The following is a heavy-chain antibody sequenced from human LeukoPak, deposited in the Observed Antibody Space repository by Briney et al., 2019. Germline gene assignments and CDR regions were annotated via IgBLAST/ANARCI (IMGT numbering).Heavy chain of an antibody. CDR2: ITYDDSNK. V-gene: IGHV3-30*02. D-gene: IGHD6-13*01. CDR3: ARDSRPFSSSWLYFDY. J-gene: IGHJ4*02. Sequence: PGGSLRLSCAASGFSFSNYGVHWVRQAPGKGLEWVAFITYDDSNKLYAKSVKGRFTISRDNSKNTLYLQMNTLRAEDTAVYTCARDSRPFSSSWLYFDYWGQGTLATVSS. CDR1: GFSFSNYG.